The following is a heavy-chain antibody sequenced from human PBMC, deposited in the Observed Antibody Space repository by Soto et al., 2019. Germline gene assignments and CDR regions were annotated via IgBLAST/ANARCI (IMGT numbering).Heavy chain of an antibody. CDR1: GGSFGKSA. CDR2: FIPVYRTL. CDR3: ATGVIWIGYFTVDS. J-gene: IGHJ4*02. Sequence: SVKVSCKASGGSFGKSAINWVRQTPGQGLEWLGGFIPVYRTLNYAQKFQGRVTITADESTGTAYMTLSSLASDDTAVYYCATGVIWIGYFTVDSWGQGTRVTV. V-gene: IGHV1-69*13. D-gene: IGHD3-3*01.